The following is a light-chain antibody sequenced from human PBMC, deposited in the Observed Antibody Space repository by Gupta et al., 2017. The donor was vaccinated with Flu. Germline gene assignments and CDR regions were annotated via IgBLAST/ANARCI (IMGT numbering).Light chain of an antibody. CDR1: SSDVGTSDY. CDR2: DVT. J-gene: IGLJ1*01. V-gene: IGLV2-14*01. Sequence: QSALTPPASVSGSPGQSITISCIGTSSDVGTSDYVSWYQQHPGKAPKLMIYDVTNRPSGVSNRFAGSKAGNTASLTISGLQVEDEADYYCSSDRTGSPLVFGTGTEVAVL. CDR3: SSDRTGSPLV.